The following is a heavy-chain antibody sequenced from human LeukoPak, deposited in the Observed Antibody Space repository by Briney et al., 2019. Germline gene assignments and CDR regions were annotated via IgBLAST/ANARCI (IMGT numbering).Heavy chain of an antibody. V-gene: IGHV5-51*01. CDR1: GYGFTSYW. D-gene: IGHD6-25*01. CDR3: ARLESSGYYMDV. CDR2: IYPGDSDT. Sequence: GEALKISFKGSGYGFTSYWIGWVRPMPGKGLEWMGIIYPGDSDTRYSPSFQGQVTISADKSISTTYLQWSSLKASDTAMYYCARLESSGYYMDVWGNGTTVTVSS. J-gene: IGHJ6*03.